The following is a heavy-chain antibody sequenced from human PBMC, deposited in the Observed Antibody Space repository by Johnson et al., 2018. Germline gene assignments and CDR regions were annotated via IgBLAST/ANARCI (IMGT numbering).Heavy chain of an antibody. J-gene: IGHJ4*02. D-gene: IGHD4-17*01. CDR1: GGTFRKDA. Sequence: VQLVESGAEVKKPGSSVKVSCKASGGTFRKDAFSWVRQAPGQGLEWMGGIIPMLGKANYAPKFQGSLTITADESTTTAYMELSRLRSEDTAVYYCARQSDYLSSFDYWGQGTPVIVSS. CDR2: IIPMLGKA. CDR3: ARQSDYLSSFDY. V-gene: IGHV1-69*01.